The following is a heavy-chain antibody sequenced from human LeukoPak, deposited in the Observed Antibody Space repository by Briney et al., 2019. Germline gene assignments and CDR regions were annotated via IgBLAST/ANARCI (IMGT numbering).Heavy chain of an antibody. CDR3: ARVGITMVRGVIGWRYYYYGMDV. J-gene: IGHJ6*02. CDR2: INHSGST. D-gene: IGHD3-10*01. V-gene: IGHV4-34*01. CDR1: GGSFSGYY. Sequence: SETLSLTCAVYGGSFSGYYWSWIRQPPGKGLEWIGEINHSGSTNYNPCLKSRVTISVDTSKNQFSLKLSSVTAADTAVYYCARVGITMVRGVIGWRYYYYGMDVWGQGTTVTVSS.